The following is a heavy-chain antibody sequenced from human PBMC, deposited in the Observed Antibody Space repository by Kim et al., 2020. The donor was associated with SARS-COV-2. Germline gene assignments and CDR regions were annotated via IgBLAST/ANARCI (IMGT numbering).Heavy chain of an antibody. D-gene: IGHD3-9*01. J-gene: IGHJ6*02. CDR2: IYTSGST. Sequence: SETLSLTCTVSGGSISSYYWSWIRQPAGKGLEWIGRIYTSGSTNYNPSLKSRVTMSVDTSKNQFSLKLSSVTAADTAVYYCARDGGYFDWLSDRMDVWGQGTTVTVSS. CDR1: GGSISSYY. V-gene: IGHV4-4*07. CDR3: ARDGGYFDWLSDRMDV.